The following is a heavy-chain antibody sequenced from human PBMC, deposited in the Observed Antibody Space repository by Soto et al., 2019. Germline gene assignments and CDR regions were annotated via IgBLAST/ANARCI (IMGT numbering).Heavy chain of an antibody. V-gene: IGHV3-74*01. CDR2: INTDGSST. Sequence: EVQLVESGGGLVQPGGSLRLSCADSGFSFSSYWMHWVRQGPWKGLVWVARINTDGSSTNYADSVKGRFTISRDNAKNTLYLQMNSLRAEDTAVYYCARSPGGYYIDWGQGTMVTVSS. J-gene: IGHJ3*01. CDR3: ARSPGGYYID. D-gene: IGHD3-9*01. CDR1: GFSFSSYW.